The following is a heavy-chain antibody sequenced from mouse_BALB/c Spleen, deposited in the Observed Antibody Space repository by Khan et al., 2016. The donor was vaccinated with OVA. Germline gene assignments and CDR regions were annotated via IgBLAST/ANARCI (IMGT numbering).Heavy chain of an antibody. CDR1: GFSLSRYN. V-gene: IGHV2-6-4*01. CDR3: ARAYYRYDGYYAMDY. Sequence: VQLVESGPGLVAPSQCLSITCTVSGFSLSRYNIHWVRQPPGKGLEWLGMIWGGGGTDYNSTLKSRLSISKDNSKSQVFLKMNSLQTDDTAMYYCARAYYRYDGYYAMDYWGQGTSVTVSS. J-gene: IGHJ4*01. CDR2: IWGGGGT. D-gene: IGHD2-14*01.